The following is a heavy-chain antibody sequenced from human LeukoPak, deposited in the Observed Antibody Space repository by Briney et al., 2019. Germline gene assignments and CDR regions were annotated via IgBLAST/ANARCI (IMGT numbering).Heavy chain of an antibody. D-gene: IGHD3-10*01. V-gene: IGHV1-18*01. CDR2: ISAYNGNT. Sequence: ASVKVSCKASGYTFTSYGISWVRRAPGQGLEWMGWISAYNGNTNYAQKLQGRVTMTTDTSTSTAYMELRSLRSDDTAVYYCARTPKVLWFGEFNHWGQGTLVTVSS. J-gene: IGHJ4*02. CDR3: ARTPKVLWFGEFNH. CDR1: GYTFTSYG.